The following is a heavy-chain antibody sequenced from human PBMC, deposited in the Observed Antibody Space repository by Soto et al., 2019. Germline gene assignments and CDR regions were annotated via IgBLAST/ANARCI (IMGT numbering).Heavy chain of an antibody. J-gene: IGHJ4*02. CDR1: GGSISSYY. Sequence: SETLSLTGTVSGGSISSYYWSWIRQPAGKGLEWIGRIYTSGSTNYNPSLKSRVTMSVDTSKNQFSLKLSSVTAADTAVYYCARESYYDSSGYYSHWGQGTLVTVSS. D-gene: IGHD3-22*01. CDR2: IYTSGST. CDR3: ARESYYDSSGYYSH. V-gene: IGHV4-4*07.